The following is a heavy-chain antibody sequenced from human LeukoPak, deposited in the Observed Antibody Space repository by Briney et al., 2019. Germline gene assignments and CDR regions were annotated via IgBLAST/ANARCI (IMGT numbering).Heavy chain of an antibody. CDR1: GYTLTELS. CDR3: ATEGGSYSTFDY. CDR2: FDPEDGET. V-gene: IGHV1-24*01. J-gene: IGHJ4*02. D-gene: IGHD1-26*01. Sequence: ASVKVSCKVSGYTLTELSMHWVRQAPGKGREWMGGFDPEDGETIYAQKFQGRVTMTEDTSTDTAYMELSSLRSEDTAVYYCATEGGSYSTFDYWGQGTLVTVSS.